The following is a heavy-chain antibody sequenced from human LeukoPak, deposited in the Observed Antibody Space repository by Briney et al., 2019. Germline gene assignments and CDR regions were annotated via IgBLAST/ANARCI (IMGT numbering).Heavy chain of an antibody. CDR2: IQYEGSNE. Sequence: GGSLRLSCAASGFTFSSYGMHWVRQAPGKGLEWVAYIQYEGSNEQYADSVKGRFSISRDSAKDSLYLQMNSLRAEDTALYYCAKGPYYYDSSGPIDIWGQGTMVTVSS. D-gene: IGHD3-22*01. CDR1: GFTFSSYG. CDR3: AKGPYYYDSSGPIDI. V-gene: IGHV3-30*02. J-gene: IGHJ3*02.